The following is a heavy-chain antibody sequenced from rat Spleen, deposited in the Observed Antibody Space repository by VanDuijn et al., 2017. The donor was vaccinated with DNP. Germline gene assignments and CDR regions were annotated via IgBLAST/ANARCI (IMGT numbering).Heavy chain of an antibody. Sequence: EVQLVETGGGLVQPGRSLKLSCAASGFTFSAYYMAWLRQAPAKGLYWVAYIASAAYAPYYGDSSKGRFTISRDNAKSTLYLQMNSLRSEDMATYYCVRWNSGHFDYWGQGVMVTVSS. D-gene: IGHD4-3*01. J-gene: IGHJ2*01. CDR2: IASAAYAP. V-gene: IGHV5-22*01. CDR1: GFTFSAYY. CDR3: VRWNSGHFDY.